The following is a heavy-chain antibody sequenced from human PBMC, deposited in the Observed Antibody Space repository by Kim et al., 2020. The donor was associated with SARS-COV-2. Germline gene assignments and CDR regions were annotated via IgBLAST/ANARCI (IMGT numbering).Heavy chain of an antibody. CDR3: AREGYDSSGYHPDDAFDI. D-gene: IGHD3-22*01. J-gene: IGHJ3*02. V-gene: IGHV4-39*07. Sequence: KRRVTISVDTSKNQFSLKLSSVTAADTAVYYCAREGYDSSGYHPDDAFDIWGQGTMVTVSS.